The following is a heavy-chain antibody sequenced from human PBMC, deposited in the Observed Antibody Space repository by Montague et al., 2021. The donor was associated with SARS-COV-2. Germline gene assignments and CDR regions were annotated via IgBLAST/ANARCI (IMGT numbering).Heavy chain of an antibody. V-gene: IGHV4-59*01. CDR2: IYYSGST. CDR1: GGSISSYY. CDR3: AREGVYGSRYYYGMDV. D-gene: IGHD3-10*01. J-gene: IGHJ6*02. Sequence: SETLSLTCTVSGGSISSYYWSWIRQPPGKGLEWIGYIYYSGSTNYNPSLKSRVTISVDTSKNQFSLKLSSVTAADTAVYHCAREGVYGSRYYYGMDVWGQGTTVTVSS.